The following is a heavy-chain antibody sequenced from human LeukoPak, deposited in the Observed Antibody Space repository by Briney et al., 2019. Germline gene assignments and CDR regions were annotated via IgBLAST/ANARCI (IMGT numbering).Heavy chain of an antibody. CDR1: GYTFNGYY. Sequence: AAVKVSCKAAGYTFNGYYKHWVRQAPGQGLEWMGGSSAYNGKTNYAQNLQGRVTTTTATSTRTAYMELRSLRSDDTAVYYCARDTSGYDFGFDYWGQGTLVTVPS. CDR3: ARDTSGYDFGFDY. J-gene: IGHJ4*02. CDR2: SSAYNGKT. V-gene: IGHV1-18*04. D-gene: IGHD5-12*01.